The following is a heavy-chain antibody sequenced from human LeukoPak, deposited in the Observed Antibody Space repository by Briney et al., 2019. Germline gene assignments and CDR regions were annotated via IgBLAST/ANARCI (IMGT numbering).Heavy chain of an antibody. D-gene: IGHD3-22*01. CDR3: ARILTYYYGSSGIDY. CDR1: GGTFSSYT. CDR2: IIPILGIA. Sequence: SVKVSCKASGGTFSSYTISWVRQAPGQGLEWMGRIIPILGIANYAQKFQGRVTITADKSTSTAYMELSSLRSEDTAVYYCARILTYYYGSSGIDYWGQGTLVTVSS. J-gene: IGHJ4*02. V-gene: IGHV1-69*02.